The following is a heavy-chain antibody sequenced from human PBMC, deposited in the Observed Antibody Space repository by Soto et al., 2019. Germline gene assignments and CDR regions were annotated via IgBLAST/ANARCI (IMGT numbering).Heavy chain of an antibody. V-gene: IGHV1-8*01. J-gene: IGHJ5*02. CDR3: ARVAAAARPRWYNWFDP. Sequence: QEQLVQSGAEVKKPGASVKVSCKTSGYTFTDYDINWVRQATGQGTEWIGWMNPNSGETGYAQKFQGRVTMTSSASLSTAYLELSSLRSEDTAVYYCARVAAAARPRWYNWFDPWGQGTLVTVSS. D-gene: IGHD6-25*01. CDR2: MNPNSGET. CDR1: GYTFTDYD.